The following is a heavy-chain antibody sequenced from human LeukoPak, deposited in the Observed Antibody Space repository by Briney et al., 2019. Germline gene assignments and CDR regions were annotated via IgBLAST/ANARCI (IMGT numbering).Heavy chain of an antibody. CDR2: ISGSGGST. D-gene: IGHD3-10*01. CDR1: GFTFSSYG. J-gene: IGHJ4*02. Sequence: RAGGSLRLSCAASGFTFSSYGMSWVRQAPGKGLEWVSAISGSGGSTYYADSVKGRFTISRDNSKNTLYLQMNSLRAEDTAVYYCARGGSRYYGLFDYWGQGTLVTVSS. CDR3: ARGGSRYYGLFDY. V-gene: IGHV3-23*01.